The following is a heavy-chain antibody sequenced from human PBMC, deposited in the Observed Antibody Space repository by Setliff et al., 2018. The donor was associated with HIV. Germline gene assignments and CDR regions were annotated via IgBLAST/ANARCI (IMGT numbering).Heavy chain of an antibody. CDR1: RGSINSDDYY. J-gene: IGHJ6*02. CDR2: IYTGGST. CDR3: ARDPNYMDV. Sequence: SETLSLTCTVSRGSINSDDYYWSWVRQPAGKGLEWIGRIYTGGSTKFNPSLGGRASLSVDKSNNQVSLKLTSVTAADTAIYYCARDPNYMDVWGQGTTVTVSS. V-gene: IGHV4-4*07.